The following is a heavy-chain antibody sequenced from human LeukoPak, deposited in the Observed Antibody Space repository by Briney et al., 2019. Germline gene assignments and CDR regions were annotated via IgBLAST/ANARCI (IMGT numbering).Heavy chain of an antibody. CDR1: GFTFSSYA. J-gene: IGHJ4*02. CDR3: ARDGASGSYGGHFDY. V-gene: IGHV3-30-3*01. CDR2: ISYDGSNK. Sequence: GGSLRLSCAASGFTFSSYAMHWVRRAPGKGLEWVAVISYDGSNKYYADSVKGRFTISRDNSKNTLYLQMNSLRAEDTAVYYCARDGASGSYGGHFDYWGQGTLVTVSS. D-gene: IGHD3-10*01.